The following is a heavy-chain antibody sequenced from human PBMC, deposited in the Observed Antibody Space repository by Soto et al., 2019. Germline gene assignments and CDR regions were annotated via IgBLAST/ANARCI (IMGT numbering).Heavy chain of an antibody. J-gene: IGHJ3*02. Sequence: EVQLVESGGGLVRWGGSLRLSCAASGFTFSGYSVNWVRQAPGKGLEWVSAISGSGGSTYYADSVKGRFTISRDNSKNTLYLQMNSLRAEDTAVYYCAKGPTVYCSGGSCYGGGAFDIWGQGTMVTVSS. D-gene: IGHD2-15*01. CDR1: GFTFSGYS. CDR3: AKGPTVYCSGGSCYGGGAFDI. V-gene: IGHV3-23*04. CDR2: ISGSGGST.